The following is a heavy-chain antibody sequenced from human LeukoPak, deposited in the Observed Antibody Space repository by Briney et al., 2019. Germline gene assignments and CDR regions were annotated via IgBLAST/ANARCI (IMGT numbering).Heavy chain of an antibody. CDR1: GGTFSSYA. Sequence: ASVKVSCKASGGTFSSYAISWVRQAPGQGLEWMGGIIPIFGTANYAQKFQGRVTITADESTSTAYMELSSLTSEDTAVYYCARGDHVRIYAESAFDIWGQGTMVTVSS. CDR2: IIPIFGTA. D-gene: IGHD3-3*01. V-gene: IGHV1-69*13. CDR3: ARGDHVRIYAESAFDI. J-gene: IGHJ3*02.